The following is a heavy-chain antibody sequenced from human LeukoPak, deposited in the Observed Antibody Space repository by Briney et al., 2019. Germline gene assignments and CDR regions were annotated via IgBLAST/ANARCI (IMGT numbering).Heavy chain of an antibody. D-gene: IGHD6-13*01. J-gene: IGHJ4*02. CDR2: IIPIFGTA. V-gene: IGHV1-69*05. Sequence: ASVKVSCKASGYSFTMYGISWVRQAPGQGLEWMGGIIPIFGTANYAQKFQGRVTITTDESTSTAYMELSSLRSEDTAVYYCAREGRIAAAGTGLDYWGQGTLVTVSS. CDR3: AREGRIAAAGTGLDY. CDR1: GYSFTMYG.